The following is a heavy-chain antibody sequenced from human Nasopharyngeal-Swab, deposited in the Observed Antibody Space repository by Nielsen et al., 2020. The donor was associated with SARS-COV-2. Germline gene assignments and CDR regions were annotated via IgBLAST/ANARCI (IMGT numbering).Heavy chain of an antibody. CDR2: IKQDGSEK. V-gene: IGHV3-7*01. J-gene: IGHJ4*02. Sequence: VRQAPGKGLEWVANIKQDGSEKYYEDSVKGRFTISRDNAKNSLYLQMNSLRVEDTAVYYCARRTFSSTSLIDCWGRGTLVTVSS. CDR3: ARRTFSSTSLIDC. D-gene: IGHD2-2*01.